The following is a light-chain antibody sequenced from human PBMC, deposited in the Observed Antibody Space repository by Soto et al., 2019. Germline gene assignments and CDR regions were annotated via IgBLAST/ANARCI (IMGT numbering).Light chain of an antibody. Sequence: QSALTQPASVSGSPGQSITISCTGTTSDVGGYNYVSWYQQHPGKAPELMIYEFSNRPSGVSNRFSGSKSGNTASLTISGLQAEDEADYYCSSYTTSSTGVFGGGTKLTVL. V-gene: IGLV2-14*01. CDR1: TSDVGGYNY. J-gene: IGLJ3*02. CDR3: SSYTTSSTGV. CDR2: EFS.